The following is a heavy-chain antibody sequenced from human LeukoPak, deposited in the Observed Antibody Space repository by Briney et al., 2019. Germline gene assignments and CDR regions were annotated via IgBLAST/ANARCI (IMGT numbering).Heavy chain of an antibody. V-gene: IGHV3-74*01. CDR1: GFTFSNYW. CDR3: ARQHDY. Sequence: GGSLRLSCAASGFTFSNYWMHWVRQAPGKGLVWVSHINSDGSRTNYADSVKGRFTISRDNAKNTLYLQMNSLRAEDTAVYYCARQHDYWGQGTLVTVSS. CDR2: INSDGSRT. J-gene: IGHJ4*02.